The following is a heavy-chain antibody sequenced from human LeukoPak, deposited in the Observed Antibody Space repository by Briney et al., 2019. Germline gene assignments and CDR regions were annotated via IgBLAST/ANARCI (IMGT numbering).Heavy chain of an antibody. Sequence: GGSLRLSCAASGFTFSDCTMNWVRQAPGKGLEWVSSIGSVTTYIYYADSVKGRFTISRDNAKNSLSLQMNSLRAEDTAVYYCARAVAVAGPYYFDYWGQGTLVTVSS. J-gene: IGHJ4*02. CDR1: GFTFSDCT. CDR3: ARAVAVAGPYYFDY. CDR2: IGSVTTYI. V-gene: IGHV3-21*01. D-gene: IGHD6-19*01.